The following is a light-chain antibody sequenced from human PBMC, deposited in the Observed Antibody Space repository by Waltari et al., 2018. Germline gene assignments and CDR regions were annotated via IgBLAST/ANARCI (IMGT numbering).Light chain of an antibody. V-gene: IGLV3-1*01. CDR3: QTWDTNTGV. CDR2: QDS. CDR1: DLGIKY. Sequence: YDLIQPPSVSVSPGQTATITCSGDDLGIKYVYWYQQKSGQSPILVIYQDSNRPSGIPERFSGSNSENTANLTIRGTQALHECDCYCQTWDTNTGVIGGGTKLTVL. J-gene: IGLJ2*01.